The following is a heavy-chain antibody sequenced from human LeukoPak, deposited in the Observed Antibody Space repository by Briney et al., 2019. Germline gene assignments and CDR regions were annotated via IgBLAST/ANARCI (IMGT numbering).Heavy chain of an antibody. V-gene: IGHV3-23*01. CDR3: TTDNLYGDYYFDY. Sequence: SGGSLRLSCAASGFTFSSYAMSWVRQAPGKGLEWVSAISGSGGSTYYADSVKGRFTISRDNSKNTLYLQMDSLRAEDTAVYYCTTDNLYGDYYFDYWGQGTLVTVSS. CDR1: GFTFSSYA. D-gene: IGHD4-17*01. CDR2: ISGSGGST. J-gene: IGHJ4*02.